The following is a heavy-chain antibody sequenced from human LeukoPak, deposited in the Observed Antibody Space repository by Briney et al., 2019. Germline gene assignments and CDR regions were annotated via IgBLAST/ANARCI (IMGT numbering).Heavy chain of an antibody. V-gene: IGHV4-39*01. Sequence: SETLSLTCTVFGGSIIRSSYYWGWIRQPPGKGREWIASIYYSGTTYYNPSLKSRVTIHVDTSKNEFSLKLNSVTAADTAVYYCASQSVPNAFDIWGQGTMVTVSS. CDR2: IYYSGTT. CDR3: ASQSVPNAFDI. CDR1: GGSIIRSSYY. J-gene: IGHJ3*02. D-gene: IGHD1-1*01.